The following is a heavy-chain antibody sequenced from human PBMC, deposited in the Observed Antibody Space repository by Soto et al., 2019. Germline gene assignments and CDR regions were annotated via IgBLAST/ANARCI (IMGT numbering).Heavy chain of an antibody. V-gene: IGHV1-69*06. CDR3: ASSVTMIEASPFDY. CDR2: IIPIFGTA. J-gene: IGHJ4*02. D-gene: IGHD3-22*01. Sequence: QVQLVQSGAEVKQPGSSVKVSCTPSGGTFSSYAIRWVRQAPGQGLEWLGGIIPIFGTANYAQKFQGRVTITADKSTSTAYMGLSSLRYEDTAVYYCASSVTMIEASPFDYWGQGTLVTVSS. CDR1: GGTFSSYA.